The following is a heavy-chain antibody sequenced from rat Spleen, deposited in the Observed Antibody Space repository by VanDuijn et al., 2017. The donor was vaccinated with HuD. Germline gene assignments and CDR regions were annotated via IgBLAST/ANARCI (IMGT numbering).Heavy chain of an antibody. CDR1: GFTFSSFP. CDR2: ISYGDSSGHSST. D-gene: IGHD3-2*01. V-gene: IGHV5-7*01. J-gene: IGHJ3*01. CDR3: TRHAREPYKWFAY. Sequence: EVQLVESGGGLVQPGRSLKLSCAASGFTFSSFPMAWVRQAPKKGLEWVATISYGDSSGHSSTYYRDSVKGRFTISRDNAKSTLSLQMDSLKSEDTATYYCTRHAREPYKWFAYWGQGTLVTVSS.